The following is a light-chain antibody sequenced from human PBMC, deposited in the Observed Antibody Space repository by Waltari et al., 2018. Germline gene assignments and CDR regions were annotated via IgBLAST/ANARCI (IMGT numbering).Light chain of an antibody. CDR2: LNSDGSS. Sequence: QIVLTQSPSASASLAASVKLPCTLTSGHNYAVSWHQQQPGKGPRALMKLNSDGSSTKGDGVPARFSGSSSGTDRYLTISSVRSDDGADYYCQTWGTGSVVFGGGTRLTV. V-gene: IGLV4-69*01. CDR1: SGHNYA. J-gene: IGLJ3*02. CDR3: QTWGTGSVV.